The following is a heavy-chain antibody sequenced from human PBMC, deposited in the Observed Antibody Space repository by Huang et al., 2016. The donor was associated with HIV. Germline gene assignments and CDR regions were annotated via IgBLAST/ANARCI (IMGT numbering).Heavy chain of an antibody. CDR3: ARLRNVDTASDGMDV. CDR2: NCPGDSSS. J-gene: IGHJ6*01. Sequence: EVQLVQSGAEVKKPGESLTISCKGSGYSFISYWIGWVRQMPGKGLEWLGGNCPGDSSSTCSPSIQRPAAISADKSISAAYRLWSSLMASDTAMYYWARLRNVDTASDGMDVWGQGTTVSSSS. V-gene: IGHV5-51*01. D-gene: IGHD5-18*01. CDR1: GYSFISYW.